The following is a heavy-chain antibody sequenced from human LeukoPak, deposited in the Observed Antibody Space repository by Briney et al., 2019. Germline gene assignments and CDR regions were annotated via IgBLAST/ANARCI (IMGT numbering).Heavy chain of an antibody. CDR1: GFAFSNYD. J-gene: IGHJ4*02. V-gene: IGHV3-30*02. CDR2: TRYDGTNK. CDR3: AKVRLVPAAMLDY. Sequence: GGSLRLSCAASGFAFSNYDMHWVRQAPGKGLEWVAFTRYDGTNKYYVDSVKGRFTISRDNFKNTLYLQMNSLRAEDTAVYYCAKVRLVPAAMLDYWGQGTLVTVSS. D-gene: IGHD2-2*01.